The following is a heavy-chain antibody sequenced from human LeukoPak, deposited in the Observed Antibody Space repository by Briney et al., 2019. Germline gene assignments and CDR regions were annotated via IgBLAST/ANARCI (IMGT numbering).Heavy chain of an antibody. CDR3: ARSYYDSSGTFDY. Sequence: GGSLRLSCAASGFTFSNYGMHWVRQAPGKGLEHVSTINSNGGSTYYANSVKGRFTISRDNSKNTLYLQMGSLRPDDTAVYYCARSYYDSSGTFDYWGQGTLVTVSS. CDR1: GFTFSNYG. J-gene: IGHJ4*02. CDR2: INSNGGST. D-gene: IGHD3-22*01. V-gene: IGHV3-64*01.